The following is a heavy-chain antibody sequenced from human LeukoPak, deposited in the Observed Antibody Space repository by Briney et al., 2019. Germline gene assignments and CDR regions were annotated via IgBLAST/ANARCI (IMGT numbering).Heavy chain of an antibody. CDR1: GYSISSGYY. Sequence: SETLSLTCTVSGYSISSGYYWGWIRQPPGKGLEWIGSIYHSGSTYYNPSLKSRVTISVDTSKNQFSLKLSSVTAADTAVYYCARDGYYYGSGSYYTEPVYYYYMDVWGKGTTVTISS. V-gene: IGHV4-38-2*02. CDR2: IYHSGST. CDR3: ARDGYYYGSGSYYTEPVYYYYMDV. J-gene: IGHJ6*03. D-gene: IGHD3-10*01.